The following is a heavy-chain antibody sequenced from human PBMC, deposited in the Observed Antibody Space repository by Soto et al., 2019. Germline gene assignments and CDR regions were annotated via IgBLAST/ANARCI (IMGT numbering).Heavy chain of an antibody. V-gene: IGHV3-23*01. Sequence: EVLLLDSGGGLVQPGGSLRLSCAASGFTFSNYAMTWVRQAPGKGPEWISTVNNGGGGTYYADSVKGRFTISRDNSKNTLYLQVSSRRAEDTAVYHCAKERLGRGIDYWGQGILVTVSS. J-gene: IGHJ4*02. CDR3: AKERLGRGIDY. D-gene: IGHD3-10*01. CDR1: GFTFSNYA. CDR2: VNNGGGGT.